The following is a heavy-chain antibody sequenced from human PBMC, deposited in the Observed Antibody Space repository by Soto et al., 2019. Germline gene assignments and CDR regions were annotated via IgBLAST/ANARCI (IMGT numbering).Heavy chain of an antibody. CDR3: ARHRQVLLWFGELLGGWFDP. D-gene: IGHD3-10*01. CDR2: IYYSGST. CDR1: GGSISSSSYY. J-gene: IGHJ5*02. Sequence: QLQLQESGPGLVKPSETLSLTCTVSGGSISSSSYYWGWIRQPPGKGLEWIGSIYYSGSTYYNPSLKSRVTISVDTSMNQFSLKLSSVTAADTAVYYCARHRQVLLWFGELLGGWFDPWGQGTLVTVSS. V-gene: IGHV4-39*01.